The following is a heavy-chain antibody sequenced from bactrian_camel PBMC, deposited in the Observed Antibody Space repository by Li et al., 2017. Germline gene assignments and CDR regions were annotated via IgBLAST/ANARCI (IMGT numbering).Heavy chain of an antibody. D-gene: IGHD3*01. CDR1: GFNFGDYC. V-gene: IGHV3S55*01. J-gene: IGHJ4*01. Sequence: VQLVESGGGSVQAGGSLRLSCAASGFNFGDYCMGWFRQAPGKEREGVAAIDSDGTPTYTDSVKGRFTIGKDAAKNTLYLQMNDLKPEDTGMYYCAARIEHTFRQLPCTGRGRGTQVTVS. CDR2: IDSDGTP.